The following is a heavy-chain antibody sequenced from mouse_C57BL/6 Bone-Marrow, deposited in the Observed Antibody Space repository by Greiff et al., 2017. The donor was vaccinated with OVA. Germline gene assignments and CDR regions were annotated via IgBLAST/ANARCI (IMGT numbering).Heavy chain of an antibody. CDR3: ARPDYSSWFAY. V-gene: IGHV5-6*01. CDR2: ISSGGSYT. J-gene: IGHJ3*01. CDR1: GFTFSSYG. Sequence: EVHLVESGGDLVKPGGSLKLSCAASGFTFSSYGMSWVRQTPDKRLEWVATISSGGSYTYYPDSVKGRFTISRDNAKNTLYLQMSSLKSEDTAMDYCARPDYSSWFAYWGQGTLVTVSA. D-gene: IGHD1-1*01.